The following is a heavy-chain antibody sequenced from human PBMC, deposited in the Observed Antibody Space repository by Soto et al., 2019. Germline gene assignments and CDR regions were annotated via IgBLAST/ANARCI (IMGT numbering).Heavy chain of an antibody. Sequence: QVQLVQSGAEVKKPGSSVKVSCKASGGTFSSYTISWVRQAPGQGLEWMGRIIPILGIANYAQKFQGRVKITEDKYTSTAYMELSSLRSEDTAVYYCARSLAAAGIDYWGQGTLVTVSS. D-gene: IGHD6-13*01. CDR3: ARSLAAAGIDY. CDR2: IIPILGIA. J-gene: IGHJ4*02. CDR1: GGTFSSYT. V-gene: IGHV1-69*02.